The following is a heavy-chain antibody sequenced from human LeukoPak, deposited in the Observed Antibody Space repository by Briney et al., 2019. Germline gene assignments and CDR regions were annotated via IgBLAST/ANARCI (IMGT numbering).Heavy chain of an antibody. J-gene: IGHJ6*03. V-gene: IGHV3-30*03. Sequence: GGSLRLSCAASGSTFSSYGMHWVRQAPGKGLEWVAVISYDGRNKYYVDSVKGRFIISRDNSKKTLYLQMNSLRVEDTAVYYCARAEGDYYYYFYMDVWGKGTTVTVSS. CDR1: GSTFSSYG. CDR2: ISYDGRNK. CDR3: ARAEGDYYYYFYMDV.